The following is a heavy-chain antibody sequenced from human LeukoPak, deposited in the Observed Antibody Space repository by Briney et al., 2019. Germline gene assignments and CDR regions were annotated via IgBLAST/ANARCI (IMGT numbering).Heavy chain of an antibody. Sequence: TQSGPTLVNPTQTLTLTCTFSGFSLSTRGMCVSWIRQPPGKALEWLAHVFSNDEKSYSTSLKSRLTISKDTSKSQVVLTMTNMDPVDTATYYCARHYYGSGSFGNFDYWGQGTLVTVSS. CDR2: VFSNDEK. V-gene: IGHV2-26*01. J-gene: IGHJ4*02. CDR3: ARHYYGSGSFGNFDY. D-gene: IGHD3-10*01. CDR1: GFSLSTRGMC.